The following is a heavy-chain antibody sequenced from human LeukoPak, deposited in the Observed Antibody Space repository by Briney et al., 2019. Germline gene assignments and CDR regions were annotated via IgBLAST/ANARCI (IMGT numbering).Heavy chain of an antibody. Sequence: GASVKVSCKASGYTFTGYYMHWVRQAPGQGLEWMGWINPNSGGTNYAQKFQGRVTMTRDTSISTAYMELSRLRSDDTAVYYCARVRGTYSSSWYTAFDIWGQGTMVTVSS. CDR3: ARVRGTYSSSWYTAFDI. J-gene: IGHJ3*02. V-gene: IGHV1-2*02. CDR1: GYTFTGYY. D-gene: IGHD6-13*01. CDR2: INPNSGGT.